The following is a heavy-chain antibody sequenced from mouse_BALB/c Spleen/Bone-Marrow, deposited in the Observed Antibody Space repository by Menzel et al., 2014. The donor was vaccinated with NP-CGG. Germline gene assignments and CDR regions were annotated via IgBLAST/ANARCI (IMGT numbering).Heavy chain of an antibody. CDR1: GFNIXDTY. D-gene: IGHD2-1*01. J-gene: IGHJ4*01. Sequence: VQLQQPGAELVKPGASVKLSCTASGFNIXDTYMHWVKQRPEQGLEWIGRIDPANGNTKYDPKFQGKATITADTSSNTAYLQLSSLTSEDTAVYYCARVYPNAMDYWGQGTSVTVSS. CDR3: ARVYPNAMDY. V-gene: IGHV14-3*02. CDR2: IDPANGNT.